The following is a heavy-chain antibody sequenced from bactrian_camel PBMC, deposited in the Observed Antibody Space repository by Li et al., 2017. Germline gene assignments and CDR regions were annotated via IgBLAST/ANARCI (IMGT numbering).Heavy chain of an antibody. CDR2: IASDGKP. J-gene: IGHJ4*01. V-gene: IGHV3S53*01. CDR3: AAGSSSRIPFSPSVRSQAWVNY. D-gene: IGHD1*01. Sequence: QLVESGGGSVQAGGSLRLSCASSGSAVRFACMAWFRQLPGKEREAVATIASDGKPTYADSVKGRFTISRDDAENTLYLQMNSLKPEDTAMYYCAAGSSSRIPFSPSVRSQAWVNYWGQGTQVTVS. CDR1: GSAVRFAC.